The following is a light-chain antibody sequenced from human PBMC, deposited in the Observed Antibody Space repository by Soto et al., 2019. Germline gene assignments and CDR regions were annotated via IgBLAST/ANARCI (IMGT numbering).Light chain of an antibody. Sequence: YALTQPASVSGSPGQSITISCTGTSSDVGGYNYVSWYQQHPGKAPKLMIYEVSNRPSGVSNRFSGSKSVNTASLTISGLQAEDEADYYCSSYTSSSTLVFGTGTKVTVL. J-gene: IGLJ1*01. CDR2: EVS. V-gene: IGLV2-14*01. CDR3: SSYTSSSTLV. CDR1: SSDVGGYNY.